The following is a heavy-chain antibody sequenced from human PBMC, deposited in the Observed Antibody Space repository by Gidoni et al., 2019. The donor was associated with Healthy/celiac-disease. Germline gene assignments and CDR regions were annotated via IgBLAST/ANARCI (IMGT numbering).Heavy chain of an antibody. CDR2: IYTSGIT. J-gene: IGHJ6*03. CDR3: ARDLVGATVVYYYYYMDV. Sequence: QVQLQESGPGLVKPSETLSLTCTVSGGSISSSYWSWIRQPAGKGLEWIGRIYTSGITNYNPSLKSRVTMSVDTSKNQFSLKLSSVTAADTAVYYCARDLVGATVVYYYYYMDVWGKGTTVTVSS. CDR1: GGSISSSY. V-gene: IGHV4-4*07. D-gene: IGHD1-26*01.